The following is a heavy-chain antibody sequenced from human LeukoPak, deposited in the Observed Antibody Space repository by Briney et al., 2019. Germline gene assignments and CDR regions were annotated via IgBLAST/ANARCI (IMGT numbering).Heavy chain of an antibody. D-gene: IGHD3-10*01. CDR1: GGSISSGGYY. Sequence: SETLSLTCTVSGGSISSGGYYWSWIRQHPGKGLEWIGYIYYSGSTYYNPSLKGRVTMPVDTSKNQFSLKLSFVTAADTAVYYCARGYGSGSYDYWGQGTLVTVSS. CDR3: ARGYGSGSYDY. CDR2: IYYSGST. J-gene: IGHJ4*02. V-gene: IGHV4-31*03.